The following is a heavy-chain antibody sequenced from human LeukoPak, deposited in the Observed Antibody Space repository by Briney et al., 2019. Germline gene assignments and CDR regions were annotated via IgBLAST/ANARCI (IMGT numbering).Heavy chain of an antibody. CDR3: ANGKSEDNSGRPRGTF. Sequence: GGSLRLSCAATGLSVSSNFMSWVRQAPGKGLEWVSVIYGGGSTYYADSVKGRFTISRDTPKNTLYLQMNSLRAEDAAVYYCANGKSEDNSGRPRGTFWGQGTLVTVSS. J-gene: IGHJ4*02. CDR2: IYGGGST. CDR1: GLSVSSNF. D-gene: IGHD3-22*01. V-gene: IGHV3-53*01.